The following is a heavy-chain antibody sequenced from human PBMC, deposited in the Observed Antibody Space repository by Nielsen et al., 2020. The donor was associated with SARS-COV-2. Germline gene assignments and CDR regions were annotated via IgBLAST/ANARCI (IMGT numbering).Heavy chain of an antibody. J-gene: IGHJ4*02. CDR3: ARDLIVGAYFPERDIDY. CDR2: TYYRSKWYN. V-gene: IGHV6-1*01. Sequence: WIRQSPSRGLEWLGRTYYRSKWYNDYAVSVKSRITINPDTSKNQFSLHLNSVTPEDTAVYYCARDLIVGAYFPERDIDYWGQGTLVTVSS. D-gene: IGHD1-26*01.